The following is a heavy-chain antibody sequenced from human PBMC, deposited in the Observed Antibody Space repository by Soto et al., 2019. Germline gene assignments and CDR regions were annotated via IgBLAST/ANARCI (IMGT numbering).Heavy chain of an antibody. CDR2: ISNSGGST. J-gene: IGHJ4*02. V-gene: IGHV3-23*01. Sequence: EVQLLESGGGLVQPGGSLRLSCAASGFTFTTYAMTWVRQAPGKGLEWVSTISNSGGSTYYADSVRGRFTSSRDSSKRTLFLQRNSLRAEDTAVYYGAKERTAERELRHFDYWGQGTLVTVSS. CDR1: GFTFTTYA. CDR3: AKERTAERELRHFDY. D-gene: IGHD1-7*01.